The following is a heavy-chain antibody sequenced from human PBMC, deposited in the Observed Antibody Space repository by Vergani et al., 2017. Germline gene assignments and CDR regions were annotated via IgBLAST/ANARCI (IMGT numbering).Heavy chain of an antibody. J-gene: IGHJ4*02. V-gene: IGHV3-23*04. CDR2: ISGSGGST. D-gene: IGHD6-13*01. Sequence: EVQLVESGGGLVQPGGSLRLSCAASGFTFSSYAMSWVRQAPGKGLEWVSAISGSGGSTYYADSVKGRFTISRDNSKNTLYLQMNSLRAEDTAVYYCAKDNDIAAAGITYYFDYWGQGTLVTVSS. CDR3: AKDNDIAAAGITYYFDY. CDR1: GFTFSSYA.